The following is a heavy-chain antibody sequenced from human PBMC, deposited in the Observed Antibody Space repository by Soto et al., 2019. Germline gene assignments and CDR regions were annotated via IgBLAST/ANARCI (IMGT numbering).Heavy chain of an antibody. CDR1: GFTFSSYA. D-gene: IGHD3-22*01. J-gene: IGHJ4*02. CDR3: AIDLLPNYYDCSGPVDY. V-gene: IGHV3-23*01. Sequence: GGSLRLSCAASGFTFSSYAMSWVRQAPGKGLEWVSAISGSGGSTYYADSVKGRFTISRDNSKNTLYLQMNSLRAEDTAVYYCAIDLLPNYYDCSGPVDYWGQVTLVTVSS. CDR2: ISGSGGST.